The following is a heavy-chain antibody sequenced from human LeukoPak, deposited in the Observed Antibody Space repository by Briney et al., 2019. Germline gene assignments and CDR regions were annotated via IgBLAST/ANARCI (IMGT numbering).Heavy chain of an antibody. CDR2: IYYSGST. CDR3: ARGYYGSGSPYYYYYMDV. Sequence: SETLSLTCAVYGGSFSGYYWSWIRQPPGKGLDWIGYIYYSGSTNYNPSLKSRVTISVDTTKNQFSLKLSSVTAADTAVYYCARGYYGSGSPYYYYYMDVWGKGTTVSVSS. D-gene: IGHD3-10*01. CDR1: GGSFSGYY. J-gene: IGHJ6*03. V-gene: IGHV4-59*01.